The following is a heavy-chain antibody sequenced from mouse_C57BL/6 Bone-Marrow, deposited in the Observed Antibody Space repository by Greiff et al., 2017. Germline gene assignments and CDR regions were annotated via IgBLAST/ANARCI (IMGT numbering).Heavy chain of an antibody. CDR2: ILPGSGST. CDR3: AREDIDYELFAY. CDR1: GYTFTGYW. J-gene: IGHJ3*01. V-gene: IGHV1-9*01. Sequence: VQLQQSGAELMKPGASVKLSCKATGYTFTGYWIEWVNQRPGHGLEWIGEILPGSGSTNYNEKFKGKATFTADTSYNTAYIQLSSLTTEDSAIYYCAREDIDYELFAYWGQGTLVTVSA. D-gene: IGHD2-4*01.